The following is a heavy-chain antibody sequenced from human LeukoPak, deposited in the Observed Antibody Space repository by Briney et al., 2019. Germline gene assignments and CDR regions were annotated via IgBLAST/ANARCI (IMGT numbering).Heavy chain of an antibody. D-gene: IGHD2-2*01. J-gene: IGHJ4*02. Sequence: GRSLRLSCAASGFTFSSYGMHWVRQAPGKGLEWVAVIWYDGSNKYYADSVKGRFTISRDNSKNTLYLQMNSLRAEDTAVYYCARDQYQLPKYYSDYWGQGTLVTVSS. CDR2: IWYDGSNK. CDR1: GFTFSSYG. V-gene: IGHV3-33*01. CDR3: ARDQYQLPKYYSDY.